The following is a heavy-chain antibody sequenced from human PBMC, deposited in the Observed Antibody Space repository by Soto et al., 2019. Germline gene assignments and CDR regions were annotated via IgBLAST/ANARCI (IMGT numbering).Heavy chain of an antibody. V-gene: IGHV1-3*01. CDR3: ARGGIAVAAEYFDL. Sequence: YSQKFQGRVTITRDTSASTAYMELSSLRSEDTAVYYCARGGIAVAAEYFDLWGRGTLVTVSS. D-gene: IGHD6-19*01. J-gene: IGHJ2*01.